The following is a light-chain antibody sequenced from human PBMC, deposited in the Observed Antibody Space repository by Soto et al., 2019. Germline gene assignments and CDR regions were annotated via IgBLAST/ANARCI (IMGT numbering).Light chain of an antibody. Sequence: EIVMTQSPATLSVSPGERATLSCRASQSVSSNLAWYQVKPGQAPRLLIYGASTRATGIPARFSGSGSGTEFPLTISSLQSEDFAVYYCQQYDNGWTFGQGTKVEIK. J-gene: IGKJ1*01. CDR2: GAS. V-gene: IGKV3-15*01. CDR3: QQYDNGWT. CDR1: QSVSSN.